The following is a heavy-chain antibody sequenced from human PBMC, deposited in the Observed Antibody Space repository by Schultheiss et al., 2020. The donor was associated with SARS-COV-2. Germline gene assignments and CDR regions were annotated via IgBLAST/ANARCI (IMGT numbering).Heavy chain of an antibody. J-gene: IGHJ3*01. V-gene: IGHV2-70*12. Sequence: SGPTLVKPTETLTLTCTVSRFSLSTSGMRVSWIRQPPGKALEWLARIDWDDDKLYSTSLKTRLTISKDTSKNQVVLTMTNMDPVDTATYYCAHSGSYDSPSRGAFDFWGQGTMVTVSS. CDR3: AHSGSYDSPSRGAFDF. D-gene: IGHD3-22*01. CDR1: RFSLSTSGMR. CDR2: IDWDDDK.